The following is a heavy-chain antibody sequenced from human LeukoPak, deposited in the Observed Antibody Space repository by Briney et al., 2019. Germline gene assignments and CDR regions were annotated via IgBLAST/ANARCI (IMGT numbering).Heavy chain of an antibody. D-gene: IGHD6-19*01. CDR1: GFTFSSYW. V-gene: IGHV3-74*01. J-gene: IGHJ4*02. CDR3: ARAIFSRGWYLVDY. CDR2: INSDGSST. Sequence: GGSLRLSCAASGFTFSSYWMHWVRQAPGKGLVWVSRINSDGSSTSYADSVKGRFTISRDNAKNTLYLQMNSLRAEDTAVYYCARAIFSRGWYLVDYWGQGTLVTVSS.